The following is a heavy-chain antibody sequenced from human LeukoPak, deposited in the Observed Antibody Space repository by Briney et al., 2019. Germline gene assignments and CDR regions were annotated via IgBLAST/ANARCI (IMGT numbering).Heavy chain of an antibody. CDR3: AKDRWFDP. CDR2: ISGSGGST. CDR1: GFTFSSYA. Sequence: PGGSLRLSCAASGFTFSSYAMSLVRQAPGKGLEWVSAISGSGGSTYYADSVKGRFHIYRESSKNTLYLQMNSMRAEDTAVYYCAKDRWFDPWGQGTLVTVSS. J-gene: IGHJ5*02. V-gene: IGHV3-23*01.